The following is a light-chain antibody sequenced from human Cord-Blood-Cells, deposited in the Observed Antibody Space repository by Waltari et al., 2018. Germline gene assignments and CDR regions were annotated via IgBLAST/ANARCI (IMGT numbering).Light chain of an antibody. J-gene: IGLJ3*02. V-gene: IGLV2-23*01. CDR2: EGS. CDR3: CSYAGSSNWV. Sequence: QSALTQPASVSGSPGQSITISCTGTSRDVGSYNLFSWYQQHPGKAPKLMIYEGSKRPSGVSNRFSGSKSGKTSSLTISGLQAEDEADYYCCSYAGSSNWVFGGGTKLTVL. CDR1: SRDVGSYNL.